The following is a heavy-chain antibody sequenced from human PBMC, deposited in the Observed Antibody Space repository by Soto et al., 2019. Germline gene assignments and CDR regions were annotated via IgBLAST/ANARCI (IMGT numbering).Heavy chain of an antibody. V-gene: IGHV1-46*01. J-gene: IGHJ4*02. CDR3: ARAPIEDLNFDY. CDR2: INPSRGSA. Sequence: ASVKVSCKASGFPFTSFFIHWVRQAPGQGLEWMGVINPSRGSANYAQKFQGRLTLTRDTSSSTVYMDLSSLKSEDTAVYYCARAPIEDLNFDYWGQGTLVTVSS. D-gene: IGHD2-21*01. CDR1: GFPFTSFF.